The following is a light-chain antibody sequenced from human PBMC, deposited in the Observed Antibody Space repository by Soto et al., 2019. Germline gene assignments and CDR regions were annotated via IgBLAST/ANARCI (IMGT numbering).Light chain of an antibody. CDR2: AAS. CDR1: QSIGNF. V-gene: IGKV1-39*01. CDR3: QQIYSTWT. J-gene: IGKJ1*01. Sequence: DIQMTQSPSSLSAFVGDRVTITCRASQSIGNFLNWYQQRPGKAPELLIYAASNLQSGVPSRFSGSGSGTAFTLTISSLRPADFATYYCQQIYSTWTFGQGTKVDNK.